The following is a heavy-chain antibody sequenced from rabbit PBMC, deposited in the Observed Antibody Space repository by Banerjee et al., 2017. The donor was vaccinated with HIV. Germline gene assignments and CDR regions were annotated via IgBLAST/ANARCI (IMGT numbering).Heavy chain of an antibody. J-gene: IGHJ4*01. D-gene: IGHD2-1*01. Sequence: QQQLEESGGGLVKPGGTLTLTCKASGIDFSSYYYMCWVRQAPGKGLELIACIYTSSGSTWYASWVNGRFTISRSTSLNTVDLKMTSLTAVDTATYFCASNTYDDYGDYFGEYYFNLWGQGTLVTVS. V-gene: IGHV1S43*01. CDR3: ASNTYDDYGDYFGEYYFNL. CDR2: IYTSSGST. CDR1: GIDFSSYYY.